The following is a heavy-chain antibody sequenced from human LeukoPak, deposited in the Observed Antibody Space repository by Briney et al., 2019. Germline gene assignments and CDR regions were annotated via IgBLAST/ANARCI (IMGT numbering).Heavy chain of an antibody. V-gene: IGHV1-2*02. CDR1: GYIFTTYF. CDR3: AREGGYDILTGYQDY. Sequence: GASVKVSCKASGYIFTTYFIHWVRQAPGQGLEWMGWINPNNGDTNHVQKFQGRVTMTRDTSISTAYMELTRLRSDDTAVYYCAREGGYDILTGYQDYWGQGTLVTVSS. J-gene: IGHJ4*02. CDR2: INPNNGDT. D-gene: IGHD3-9*01.